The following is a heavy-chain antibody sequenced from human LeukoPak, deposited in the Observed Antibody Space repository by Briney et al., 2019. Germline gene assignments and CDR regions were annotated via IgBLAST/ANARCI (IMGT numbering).Heavy chain of an antibody. J-gene: IGHJ4*02. D-gene: IGHD2-15*01. CDR3: ARHPFATPFDY. V-gene: IGHV4-59*08. CDR2: VYYSGDT. CDR1: GDSVSGVY. Sequence: SETLSPTCTVSGDSVSGVYWSWIRQPPGKGLEWIGYVYYSGDTNYNPSLKSRVTMSLDTSKNQVSLRLSSVTAADTAVYYCARHPFATPFDYWGRGTLLTVSS.